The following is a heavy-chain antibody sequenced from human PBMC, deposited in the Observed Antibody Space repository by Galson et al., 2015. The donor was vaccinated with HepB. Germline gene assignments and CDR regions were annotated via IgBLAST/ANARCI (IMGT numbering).Heavy chain of an antibody. Sequence: SLRLSCAVSGFTFSNYAMSWVRQAPGKGLEWVSAIEGGGKKTYYADSVKGRFTISRDNSKNTLYLQMNSLRAEDTAVYYCAKEGVASVRGPHVEYWGQGTLVTVS. CDR1: GFTFSNYA. D-gene: IGHD5-12*01. V-gene: IGHV3-23*01. J-gene: IGHJ4*02. CDR2: IEGGGKKT. CDR3: AKEGVASVRGPHVEY.